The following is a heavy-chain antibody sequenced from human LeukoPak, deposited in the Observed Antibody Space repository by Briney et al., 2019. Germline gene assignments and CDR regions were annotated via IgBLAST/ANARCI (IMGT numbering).Heavy chain of an antibody. CDR1: GGSISSGGHY. CDR3: ARDPQNWDAFDI. V-gene: IGHV4-31*01. CDR2: IYYSGNT. J-gene: IGHJ3*02. Sequence: SEALSLTCTVFGGSISSGGHYWSWIREHPGKGLVWLGYIYYSGNTNYNPSLKSPVTISVDTSKNQFSLKLSSVTAADTAVYYCARDPQNWDAFDIWGQGTMVTVSS. D-gene: IGHD2/OR15-2a*01.